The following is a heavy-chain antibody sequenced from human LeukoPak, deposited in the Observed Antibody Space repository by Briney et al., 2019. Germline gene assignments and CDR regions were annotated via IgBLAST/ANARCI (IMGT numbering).Heavy chain of an antibody. V-gene: IGHV4-34*01. CDR3: ARVSVEMATTDAFAI. CDR2: INHSGST. CDR1: GGSFSGYY. Sequence: SETLSLTCAVYGGSFSGYYWSWIRQPPGKGLEWIGEINHSGSTNYNPSLKIRVTISVDTSKNQFSLKLSSVTAADTAVYYCARVSVEMATTDAFAIWGQGTMVIVSS. J-gene: IGHJ3*02. D-gene: IGHD5-24*01.